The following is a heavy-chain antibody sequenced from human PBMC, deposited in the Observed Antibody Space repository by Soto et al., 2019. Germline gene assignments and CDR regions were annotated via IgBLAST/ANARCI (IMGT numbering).Heavy chain of an antibody. CDR2: ISWDGGST. CDR3: AKDIHYDSSGFFDY. CDR1: GFTFDDYT. V-gene: IGHV3-43*01. D-gene: IGHD3-22*01. Sequence: GGSLRLSCAASGFTFDDYTMHWVRQAPGKGLEWVSLISWDGGSTYYADSVKGRFTISRDNSKNSLYLQMNSLRTEDTALYYCAKDIHYDSSGFFDYWGQGTLVTVSS. J-gene: IGHJ4*02.